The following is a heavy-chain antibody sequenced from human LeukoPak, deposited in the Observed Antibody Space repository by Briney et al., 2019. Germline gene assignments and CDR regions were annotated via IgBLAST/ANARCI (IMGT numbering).Heavy chain of an antibody. CDR2: INPNSGGT. J-gene: IGHJ4*02. Sequence: ASVKVSCKASGYTFTGYYMHWVRQAPGQGLEWMGWINPNSGGTNYAQKFQGWVTMTRDTSISTAYMELSRLRSDDTAVYYCAKPLLGYCSSTSCPLGYWGQGTLVTVSS. CDR3: AKPLLGYCSSTSCPLGY. CDR1: GYTFTGYY. V-gene: IGHV1-2*04. D-gene: IGHD2-2*01.